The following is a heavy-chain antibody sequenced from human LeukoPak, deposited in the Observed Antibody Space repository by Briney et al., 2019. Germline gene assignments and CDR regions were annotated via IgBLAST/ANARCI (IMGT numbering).Heavy chain of an antibody. CDR3: AIVGEALDY. CDR2: INPNSGDT. D-gene: IGHD4-17*01. Sequence: GASATVSCKASGYTFTGYNMHWVRQVPGQGLEWMGWINPNSGDTNYAQNHQGRVTMTRDTSISTAYMELNRLRSDDTAVYYCAIVGEALDYWGQGTLVTVTS. V-gene: IGHV1-2*02. J-gene: IGHJ4*02. CDR1: GYTFTGYN.